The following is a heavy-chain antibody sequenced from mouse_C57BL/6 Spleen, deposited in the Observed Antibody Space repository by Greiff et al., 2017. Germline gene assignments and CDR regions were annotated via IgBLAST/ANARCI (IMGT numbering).Heavy chain of an antibody. V-gene: IGHV3-6*01. Sequence: EVKLVESGPGLVKPSQSLSLTCSVTGYSITSGYYWNWIRQFPGNKLEWMGYISYDGSNNYNPSLKNRISITRDTSKNQFFLKLNSVTTEDTATYYCARDSGLEALDYWGQGTTLTVSS. D-gene: IGHD3-1*01. CDR3: ARDSGLEALDY. CDR1: GYSITSGYY. CDR2: ISYDGSN. J-gene: IGHJ2*01.